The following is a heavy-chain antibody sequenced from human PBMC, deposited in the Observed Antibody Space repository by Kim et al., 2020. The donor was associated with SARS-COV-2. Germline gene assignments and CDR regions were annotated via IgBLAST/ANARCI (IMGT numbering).Heavy chain of an antibody. CDR3: ATDLRGPYSSGLYYYYGMDV. Sequence: GSLRLSCAASGFTFSSYWMSWVRQAPGKGLEWVANIKQDGSEKYYVDSVKGRFTISRDNAKNSLYLQMNSLRAEDTAVYYCATDLRGPYSSGLYYYYGMDVWGQGTTVTVSS. D-gene: IGHD6-19*01. CDR2: IKQDGSEK. V-gene: IGHV3-7*03. CDR1: GFTFSSYW. J-gene: IGHJ6*02.